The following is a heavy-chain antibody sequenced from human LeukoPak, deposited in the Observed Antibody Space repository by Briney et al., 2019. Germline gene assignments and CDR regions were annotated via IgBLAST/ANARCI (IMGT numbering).Heavy chain of an antibody. CDR3: ARDRAWNYFDY. V-gene: IGHV3-30*03. CDR1: GFTFSRHG. J-gene: IGHJ4*02. D-gene: IGHD3-3*01. Sequence: PGRSLRLSCAPSGFTFSRHGMHWVRQAPGKGLEWVAIISNDGSRKYYAHSVEGRFTISRDNSKNTLYLQMDSLRAEDTAVYYCARDRAWNYFDYWGRGTPVTVSS. CDR2: ISNDGSRK.